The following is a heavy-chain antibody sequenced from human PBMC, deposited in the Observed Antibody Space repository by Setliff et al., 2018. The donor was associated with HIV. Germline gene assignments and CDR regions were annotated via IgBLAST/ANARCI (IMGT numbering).Heavy chain of an antibody. CDR2: VYHTGST. CDR1: GYSMSSGYY. Sequence: SETLSLTCGVSGYSMSSGYYWGWIRQPPGKGLEWIGNVYHTGSTYYNPSLKSQVTISVDTSKNQFSLKLNSVTAADTAVYYCEAATVGETGYYGIDVWGPGATVTVSS. V-gene: IGHV4-38-2*01. CDR3: EAATVGETGYYGIDV. J-gene: IGHJ6*02. D-gene: IGHD1-26*01.